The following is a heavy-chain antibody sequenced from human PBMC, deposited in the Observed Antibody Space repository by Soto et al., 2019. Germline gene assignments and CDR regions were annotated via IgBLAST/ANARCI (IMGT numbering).Heavy chain of an antibody. CDR3: AKRGIAAVGDYYYYGMDV. D-gene: IGHD6-13*01. CDR2: ISGSGGST. Sequence: GGSLRLSCAASGFTFSSYAMSWVRQAPGKGLEWVSAISGSGGSTYYADSVKGRFTISRDNSKNTLYLQMNSLRAEDTAVYYCAKRGIAAVGDYYYYGMDVWGQGTTVTVSS. V-gene: IGHV3-23*01. J-gene: IGHJ6*02. CDR1: GFTFSSYA.